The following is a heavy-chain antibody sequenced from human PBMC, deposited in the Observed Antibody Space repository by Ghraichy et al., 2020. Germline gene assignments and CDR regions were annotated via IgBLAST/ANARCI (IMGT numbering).Heavy chain of an antibody. CDR3: ARVDTTILGRGFDP. D-gene: IGHD5-24*01. CDR2: INHSGST. V-gene: IGHV4-34*01. CDR1: GGSFSGYY. J-gene: IGHJ5*02. Sequence: SETLSLTCAVYGGSFSGYYWSWIRQPPGKRLEWIGEINHSGSTNYNPSLKSRVTISVDTSKNQFSLKLSSVTAADTAVYYCARVDTTILGRGFDPWGQGTLVTVSS.